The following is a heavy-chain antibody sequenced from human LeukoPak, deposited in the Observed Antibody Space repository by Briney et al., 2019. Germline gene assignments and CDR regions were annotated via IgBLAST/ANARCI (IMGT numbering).Heavy chain of an antibody. CDR2: ISHGGST. CDR3: ARLQYYDILTAFYPIFDS. V-gene: IGHV4-39*07. J-gene: IGHJ4*02. D-gene: IGHD3-9*01. CDR1: DGSIKTTTYY. Sequence: SETLSLTCRVSDGSIKTTTYYWGWVRQPPGKRLEWIGTISHGGSTFYNPSLKSQVTISIDTSKNQFSLRLSSVTAADTAIYYCARLQYYDILTAFYPIFDSWGQGTLVTVSS.